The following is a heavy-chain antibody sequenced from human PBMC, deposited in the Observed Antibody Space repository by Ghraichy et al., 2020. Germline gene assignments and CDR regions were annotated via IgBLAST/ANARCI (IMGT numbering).Heavy chain of an antibody. J-gene: IGHJ4*02. CDR1: GFTFSSYG. CDR3: AKDPEGAGFGELLRTHSRYYFDY. V-gene: IGHV3-30*02. Sequence: GESLRLSCAASGFTFSSYGMHWVRQAPGKGLEWVAFIRYDGSNKYYADSVKGRFTISRDNSKNTLYLQMNSLRAEDTAVYYCAKDPEGAGFGELLRTHSRYYFDYWGQGTLVTVSS. D-gene: IGHD3-10*01. CDR2: IRYDGSNK.